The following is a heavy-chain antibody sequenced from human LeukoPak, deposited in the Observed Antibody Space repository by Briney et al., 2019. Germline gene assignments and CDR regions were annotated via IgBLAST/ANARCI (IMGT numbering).Heavy chain of an antibody. CDR1: GFTFSSYA. J-gene: IGHJ5*01. D-gene: IGHD4-17*01. CDR3: AKPIGPRYGDYHNSCFDS. Sequence: GGSLRLSCAASGFTFSSYAMSWIRQVPAKGREWVSAISTTTYYADFVEGRFTISRDNSKNTLYLQMNSLRAEDTAVYYCAKPIGPRYGDYHNSCFDSRGQGTLVTVSS. V-gene: IGHV3-23*01. CDR2: ISTTT.